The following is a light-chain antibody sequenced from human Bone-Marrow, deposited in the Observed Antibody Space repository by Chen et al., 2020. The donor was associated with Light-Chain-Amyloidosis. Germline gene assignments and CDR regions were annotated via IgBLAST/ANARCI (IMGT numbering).Light chain of an antibody. J-gene: IGKJ1*01. CDR3: QQRSNWPPKWT. Sequence: EIVLTQSPATLSLSPGERATLSCRASQSVSSYLAWYQQKPGQAPRLLLYDASNRATGIPARFSGRWSGTDFTLTISSLEPEDFAVYYCQQRSNWPPKWTFGQGTKVEIK. CDR1: QSVSSY. V-gene: IGKV3-11*01. CDR2: DAS.